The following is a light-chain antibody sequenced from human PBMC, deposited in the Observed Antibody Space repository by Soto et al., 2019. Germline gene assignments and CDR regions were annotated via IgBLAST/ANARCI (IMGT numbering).Light chain of an antibody. V-gene: IGKV3-20*01. J-gene: IGKJ1*01. CDR3: QQYGSLSWT. CDR2: DAS. Sequence: ILLTQSPATLSLSPGERATLSFRASQSVNNYLAWYQQRPGQAPRLLIYDASGRATGIPDRFSGSGSGTDFTLTISRLEPEDFAVYYCQQYGSLSWTFGQGTKVDIK. CDR1: QSVNNY.